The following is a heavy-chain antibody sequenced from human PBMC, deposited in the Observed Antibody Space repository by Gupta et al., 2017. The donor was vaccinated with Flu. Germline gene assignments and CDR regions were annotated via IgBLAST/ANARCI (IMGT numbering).Heavy chain of an antibody. D-gene: IGHD4-17*01. V-gene: IGHV3-30*18. CDR2: ISHDGTKE. CDR3: AKGYGDFLYYIDH. CDR1: AFPFSSFG. Sequence: QVQLVESGGGVVQPGRSLKLSCAASAFPFSSFGMNWVRQTPGKGLECVAVISHDGTKEFYGDSVQGRFTVSRDNSKNTLYLQLNNLRPEDTAMYYCAKGYGDFLYYIDHWGQGTLVTVSS. J-gene: IGHJ5*02.